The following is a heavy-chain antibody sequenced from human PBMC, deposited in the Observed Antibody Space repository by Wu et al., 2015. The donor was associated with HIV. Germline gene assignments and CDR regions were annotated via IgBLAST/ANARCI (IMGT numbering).Heavy chain of an antibody. V-gene: IGHV1-18*01. CDR3: AKDPDAREYSYGYLHYYMDV. CDR1: GYTFTSYG. J-gene: IGHJ6*03. D-gene: IGHD5-18*01. Sequence: QVQLVQSGAEVKKPGASVKVSCKASGYTFTSYGISWVRQAPGQGLEWMGWISAYNGNTNYARKFQGRVTLTTDTSTSTAYMELRSLRSDDTAVYYCAKDPDAREYSYGYLHYYMDVWAKGPRS. CDR2: ISAYNGNT.